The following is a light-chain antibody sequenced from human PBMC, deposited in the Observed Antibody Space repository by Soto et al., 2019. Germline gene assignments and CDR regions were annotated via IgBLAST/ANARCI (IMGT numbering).Light chain of an antibody. CDR2: GAS. J-gene: IGKJ1*01. Sequence: ETVMTQSPATLSVSPGERATFSCRASQSVSSNLAWYQQKPGQAPRLLIYGASIRATGIPARFSGSGSGTEFTLTISTLQSEDFAIYYCQHYNNWPPWTFGQGTKVDIX. V-gene: IGKV3-15*01. CDR1: QSVSSN. CDR3: QHYNNWPPWT.